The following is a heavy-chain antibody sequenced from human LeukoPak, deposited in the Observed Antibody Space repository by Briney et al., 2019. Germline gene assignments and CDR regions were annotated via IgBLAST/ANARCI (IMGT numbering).Heavy chain of an antibody. J-gene: IGHJ6*03. CDR1: GGSISSYY. Sequence: SETLSLTCSVSGGSISSYYWSWIRQPAGKRLEWIGRIYISGSTNYNPSLKSRVTISVDTSKNQFSLKLSSVTAADTAVYYCARVGEDYYYYYMDVWGKGTTVTVSS. D-gene: IGHD1-26*01. CDR3: ARVGEDYYYYYMDV. V-gene: IGHV4-4*07. CDR2: IYISGST.